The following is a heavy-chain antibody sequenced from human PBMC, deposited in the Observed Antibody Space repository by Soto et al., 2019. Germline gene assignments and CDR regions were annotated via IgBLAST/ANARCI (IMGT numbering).Heavy chain of an antibody. J-gene: IGHJ4*02. D-gene: IGHD3-3*01. V-gene: IGHV3-33*01. Sequence: QVQLVESGGGVVQPGRSLRLSCAASGFTFSNYGMDWVRQAPGKGLVWVAVIWYDGRTQYYADAVQGRFTIPRDKSKNTLYLQMNSLRAEDMAVYYCARSFDFWTGYYAYWGQGTLVSVSS. CDR3: ARSFDFWTGYYAY. CDR2: IWYDGRTQ. CDR1: GFTFSNYG.